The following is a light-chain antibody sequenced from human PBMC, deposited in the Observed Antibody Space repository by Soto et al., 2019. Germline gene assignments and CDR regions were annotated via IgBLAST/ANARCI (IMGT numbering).Light chain of an antibody. CDR1: QSVSSN. V-gene: IGKV3-11*01. CDR2: DAS. Sequence: EIVLTQSPATLWLSPGQRATLSCRASQSVSSNLAWYQQKPGQPPRLLIYDASNRATGIPARFSGSGSGTDFTLTISSLEPEDFAVYYCQHRNNWPPGATFGGGTTVNIK. CDR3: QHRNNWPPGAT. J-gene: IGKJ4*01.